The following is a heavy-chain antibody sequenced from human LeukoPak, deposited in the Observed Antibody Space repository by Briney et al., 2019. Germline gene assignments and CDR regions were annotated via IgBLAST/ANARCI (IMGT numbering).Heavy chain of an antibody. CDR3: ARALYYYDSSAENPGNY. Sequence: GGSLRLSCAASGFTFSSYGMHWVRQAPGKGLEWVAVIWYDGSNKYYADSVKGRFTISRDNSKNTLYLQMNSLRAEDTAVYYCARALYYYDSSAENPGNYWGQGTLVTVSS. V-gene: IGHV3-33*01. CDR1: GFTFSSYG. CDR2: IWYDGSNK. D-gene: IGHD3-22*01. J-gene: IGHJ4*02.